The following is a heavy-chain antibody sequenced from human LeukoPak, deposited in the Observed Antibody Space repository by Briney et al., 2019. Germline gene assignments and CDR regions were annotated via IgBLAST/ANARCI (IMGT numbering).Heavy chain of an antibody. V-gene: IGHV5-51*01. CDR3: ARLTRSGSWYLGWFDP. Sequence: GESLKISCKGSGYSFTSYWIGWVRQMPGKGLEWMGIIYPGDSDTRYSPSFQGQVTISADKSISTAYLQWSSLKASDTAMYYCARLTRSGSWYLGWFDPWGQGTLVTVSS. J-gene: IGHJ5*02. CDR2: IYPGDSDT. CDR1: GYSFTSYW. D-gene: IGHD6-13*01.